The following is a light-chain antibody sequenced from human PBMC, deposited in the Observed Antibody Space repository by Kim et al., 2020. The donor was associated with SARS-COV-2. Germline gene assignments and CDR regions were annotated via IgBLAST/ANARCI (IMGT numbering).Light chain of an antibody. CDR3: QHRA. V-gene: IGKV1-5*03. CDR2: KAS. Sequence: DIQMTQSPSTLSASVGDRVTITCRASQSISSWLAWYQQKPGKAPKLLIYKASSLESGVPSRFSGSGSGTEFTLTISSLQPDDFATYCYQHRAFGQGAKVDSK. CDR1: QSISSW. J-gene: IGKJ1*01.